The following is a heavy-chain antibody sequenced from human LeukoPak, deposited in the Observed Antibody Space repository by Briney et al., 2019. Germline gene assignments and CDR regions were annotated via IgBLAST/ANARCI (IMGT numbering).Heavy chain of an antibody. J-gene: IGHJ4*02. Sequence: GGSLRLSCAASGFTFSSYGMHWVRQAPGKGLEWVAVISYDGSNKYYADSVKGRFTISRDNSKNTLYLQMNSLRAEDTAVYYCARDSLYFFNYWGQGTLVTVSS. CDR1: GFTFSSYG. CDR2: ISYDGSNK. V-gene: IGHV3-30*03. CDR3: ARDSLYFFNY. D-gene: IGHD3-10*01.